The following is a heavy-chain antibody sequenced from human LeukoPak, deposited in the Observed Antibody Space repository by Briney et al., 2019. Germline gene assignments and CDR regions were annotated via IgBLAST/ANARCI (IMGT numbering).Heavy chain of an antibody. CDR2: ISYDASTK. CDR1: GFTFSSYA. V-gene: IGHV3-30*18. J-gene: IGHJ1*01. CDR3: AKESGIRSYGAYFPH. D-gene: IGHD4-17*01. Sequence: GGSLRLSCAASGFTFSSYAMSWVRQAPGKGLEWVAVISYDASTKYCADSVKGRFTISRDNSKSTLYLQMNSLRAEDTAVYYCAKESGIRSYGAYFPHWGQGTLVTVSS.